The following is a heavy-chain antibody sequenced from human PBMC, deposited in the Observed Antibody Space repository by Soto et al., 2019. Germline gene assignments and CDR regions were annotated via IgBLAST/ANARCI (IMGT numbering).Heavy chain of an antibody. CDR1: GFTFSTYW. V-gene: IGHV3-7*01. CDR2: LDQDGSER. Sequence: EVQLVESGGGLVQPGGSLRLSCAASGFTFSTYWMTWVRRPPGKGLEWVANLDQDGSERYYVDSVRGRFTISRDNAKNSLYLQMNSLRAEDTAVYYCVCEGNFFVYWGQGTLVTVSP. CDR3: VCEGNFFVY. J-gene: IGHJ4*02.